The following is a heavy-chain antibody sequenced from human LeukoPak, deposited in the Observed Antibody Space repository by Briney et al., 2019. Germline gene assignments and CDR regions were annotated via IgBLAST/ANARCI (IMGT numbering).Heavy chain of an antibody. CDR3: ARDLLPGRADNWFGP. CDR2: IYYSGST. Sequence: SETLSLTCTVSGGSISSYYWSWIRQPPGKGLEWIGYIYYSGSTNYNPSLKSRVTISVDTSKNQFSLKLSSVTAADTAAYYCARDLLPGRADNWFGPWGQGTLVTVSS. J-gene: IGHJ5*02. CDR1: GGSISSYY. D-gene: IGHD2-15*01. V-gene: IGHV4-59*12.